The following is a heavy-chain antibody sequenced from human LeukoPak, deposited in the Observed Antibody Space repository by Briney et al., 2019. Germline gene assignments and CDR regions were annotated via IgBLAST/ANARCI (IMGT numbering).Heavy chain of an antibody. J-gene: IGHJ6*03. D-gene: IGHD2-15*01. V-gene: IGHV3-66*02. CDR2: IYSGGST. CDR3: ARSLIVAYYMDV. CDR1: GFTVSSNY. Sequence: WGSLRLSCAASGFTVSSNYMSWVRQAPGKGLEWVSVIYSGGSTYYADSVKGRFTISRDNSKNTLYLQMNSLRAEDTAVYYCARSLIVAYYMDVCGKGTTGTVSS.